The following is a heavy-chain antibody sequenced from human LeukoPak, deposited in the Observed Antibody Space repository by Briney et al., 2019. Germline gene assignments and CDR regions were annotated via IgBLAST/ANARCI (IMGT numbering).Heavy chain of an antibody. Sequence: GGSLRLSCAASGFTCSCYAMSWVRPARGKGVGWVSVISGSGGSTYYAHSVQGRFTISTDNSKNTLYLQMNSLRAEDTAVYYCAKDAPWYYSHPLAGYWGQGTLVTASS. CDR1: GFTCSCYA. V-gene: IGHV3-23*01. D-gene: IGHD3-10*01. J-gene: IGHJ4*02. CDR2: ISGSGGST. CDR3: AKDAPWYYSHPLAGY.